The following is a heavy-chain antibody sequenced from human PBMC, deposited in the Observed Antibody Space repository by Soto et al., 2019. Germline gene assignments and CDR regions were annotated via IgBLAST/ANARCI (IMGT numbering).Heavy chain of an antibody. Sequence: PSQTLSLTGAISGDSVSSNSAAWNWIRQSPSRGLEWLGRTYYRSKWYNDYAVSVKSRITINPDTSKNQFSLQLNSVTPEDTAVYYCARGRAVAGQRYSYNGMDVWGQGTTVTVSS. V-gene: IGHV6-1*01. D-gene: IGHD6-19*01. J-gene: IGHJ6*02. CDR1: GDSVSSNSAA. CDR3: ARGRAVAGQRYSYNGMDV. CDR2: TYYRSKWYN.